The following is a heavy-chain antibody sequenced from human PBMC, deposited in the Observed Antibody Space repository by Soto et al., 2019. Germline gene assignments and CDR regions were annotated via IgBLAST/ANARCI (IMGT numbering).Heavy chain of an antibody. Sequence: EEHLGESGGGLVQPGGSLRLSCATSGFTFSHCWMSWVPQAPGKGLEWVANINQDGSEQYYVDSVKGRFTVSRDNAKNSLYLEMNNVRADDTAMYYCTQAEMGRYSCSGNSYRRDYWGQGTLVTVSS. J-gene: IGHJ4*02. V-gene: IGHV3-7*01. CDR3: TQAEMGRYSCSGNSYRRDY. CDR2: INQDGSEQ. CDR1: GFTFSHCW. D-gene: IGHD6-19*01.